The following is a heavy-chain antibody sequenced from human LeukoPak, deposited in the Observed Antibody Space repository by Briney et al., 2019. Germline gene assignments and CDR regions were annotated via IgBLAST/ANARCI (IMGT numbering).Heavy chain of an antibody. CDR3: AKELDYGGNSPFHY. CDR2: ISYDGSSK. V-gene: IGHV3-30*18. D-gene: IGHD4-23*01. J-gene: IGHJ4*02. CDR1: RFTFSDYG. Sequence: PGGSLRLSCTASRFTFSDYGMHWVRQAPGKGLEWVAFISYDGSSKYYVDSVKGRFTISRDNSKNTLYLQMNSLRAEDTAVYYCAKELDYGGNSPFHYWGQGTLVTVSS.